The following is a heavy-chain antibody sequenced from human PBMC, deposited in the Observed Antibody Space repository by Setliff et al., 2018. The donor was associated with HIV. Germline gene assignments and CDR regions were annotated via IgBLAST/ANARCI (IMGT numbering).Heavy chain of an antibody. J-gene: IGHJ4*02. D-gene: IGHD1-26*01. Sequence: GGSLRLSCAASGFTFSSYSMNWVRQAPGKGLEWVSYISSSSSYTHYADSVKGRFTISRDNVKNSLYLQMNSLRAEDTAVYYCAKDPLMWGGSYYYFDYWGQGTLVTVSS. CDR1: GFTFSSYS. V-gene: IGHV3-21*01. CDR2: ISSSSSYT. CDR3: AKDPLMWGGSYYYFDY.